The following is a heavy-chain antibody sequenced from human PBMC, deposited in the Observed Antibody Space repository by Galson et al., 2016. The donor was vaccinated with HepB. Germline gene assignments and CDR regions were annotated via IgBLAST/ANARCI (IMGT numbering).Heavy chain of an antibody. V-gene: IGHV1-18*01. J-gene: IGHJ1*01. CDR1: GYSFTSYG. Sequence: SVKVSCKASGYSFTSYGISWVRQAPGQGLEWMGWISAYTDNTNYAQKVQGRVTMTTDTSTNTAYMEVRSLRSDDTAVYYCARERYYYDNWGQGTLVTVSS. D-gene: IGHD3-22*01. CDR3: ARERYYYDN. CDR2: ISAYTDNT.